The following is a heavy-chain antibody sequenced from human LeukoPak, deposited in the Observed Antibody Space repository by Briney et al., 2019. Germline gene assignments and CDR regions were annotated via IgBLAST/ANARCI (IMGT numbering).Heavy chain of an antibody. V-gene: IGHV4-34*01. CDR1: GGSFSGYY. D-gene: IGHD5-18*01. CDR2: INHSGSA. Sequence: SETLSLTCAVSGGSFSGYYWSWIRQPPGKGLEWVWEINHSGSANYNPSLKSRVTISVDTSKNQFSLKLSSVTAADTAVYYCARVHWGTAMVIDYWGQGTLVTVSS. J-gene: IGHJ4*02. CDR3: ARVHWGTAMVIDY.